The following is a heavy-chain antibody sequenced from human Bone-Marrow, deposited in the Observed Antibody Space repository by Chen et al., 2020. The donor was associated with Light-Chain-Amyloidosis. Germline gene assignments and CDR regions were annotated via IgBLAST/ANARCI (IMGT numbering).Heavy chain of an antibody. CDR2: IYPDDSAA. CDR3: ARRRDGYNCDY. J-gene: IGHJ4*02. V-gene: IGHV5-51*01. CDR1: GYTFPNYW. Sequence: EVQLEQSGPEAIKPGAPLKISCKGPGYTFPNYWIGWLRQMPGKGLEWMGGIYPDDSAARYSPSFEGQVTISADKSITTAYLQWRSLKASDTAMYYCARRRDGYNCDYWGQGTLVTVPS. D-gene: IGHD5-12*01.